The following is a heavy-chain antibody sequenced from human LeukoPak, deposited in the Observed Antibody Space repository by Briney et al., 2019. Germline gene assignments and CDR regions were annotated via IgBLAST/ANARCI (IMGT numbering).Heavy chain of an antibody. CDR1: GGTFSSYA. CDR3: ASRYSSSSYSYYYYYYMDV. V-gene: IGHV1-69*13. Sequence: GASVKVSCKASGGTFSSYAISWVRQAPGQGLEWMGGIIPIFGTANYAQKFQGRVTITADESTSTAYMELSGLRSEDTAVYYCASRYSSSSYSYYYYYYMDVWGKGTTVTVSS. D-gene: IGHD6-6*01. CDR2: IIPIFGTA. J-gene: IGHJ6*03.